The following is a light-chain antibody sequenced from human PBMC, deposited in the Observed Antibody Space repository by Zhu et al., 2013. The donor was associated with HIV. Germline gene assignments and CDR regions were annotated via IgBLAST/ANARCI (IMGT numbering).Light chain of an antibody. CDR1: QSISSSY. J-gene: IGKJ3*01. CDR3: QQYRSSLFT. Sequence: EIVLTQSPGTLSLSPGERATLSCRANQSISSSYLAWYQQKAGQAPRLLIYGVSRRATGIPDRFSGSGSGTDFTLTISRLEPEDFAVYYCQQYRSSLFTFGPGTKVDIK. V-gene: IGKV3-20*01. CDR2: GVS.